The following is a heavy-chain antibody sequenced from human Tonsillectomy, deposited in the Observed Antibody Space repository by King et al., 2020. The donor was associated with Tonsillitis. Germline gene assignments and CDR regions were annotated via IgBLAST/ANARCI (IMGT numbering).Heavy chain of an antibody. V-gene: IGHV1-18*01. CDR2: ISAYNGNT. J-gene: IGHJ4*02. CDR1: GYTFSSYG. Sequence: VQLVQSGAEVKKPGASVKVSCKASGYTFSSYGISWVRQAPGQGLERMGWISAYNGNTNYAQKLQGRVTLTTDTSTSTADMELRSLRSDDTAVYYCAREWYDYYDSSGYYYFGYWGQGTLVTVSS. D-gene: IGHD3-22*01. CDR3: AREWYDYYDSSGYYYFGY.